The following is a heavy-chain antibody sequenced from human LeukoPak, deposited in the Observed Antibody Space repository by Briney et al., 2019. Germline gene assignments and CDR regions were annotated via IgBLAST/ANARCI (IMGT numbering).Heavy chain of an antibody. V-gene: IGHV4-34*01. D-gene: IGHD1-26*01. Sequence: SETLSLTCAVYGGSFSGYYWSWIRQAPGKGLEWIGEINHSGSANYNPSLKSRVTISVDTSKNQFSLKLSSVTAADTAVYYCARVPGRSYSGSYPLDYWGQGALVTVSS. CDR3: ARVPGRSYSGSYPLDY. CDR2: INHSGSA. J-gene: IGHJ4*02. CDR1: GGSFSGYY.